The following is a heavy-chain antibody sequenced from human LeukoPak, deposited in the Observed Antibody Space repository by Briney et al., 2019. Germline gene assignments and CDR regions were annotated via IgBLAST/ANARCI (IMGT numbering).Heavy chain of an antibody. CDR2: IIPIFGTA. Sequence: SVKVSCKASGGTFSSYAISWVRQAPGQGLEWMGGIIPIFGTANYAQKFQGRVTITADESTSTAYMELSSLRSEDTAVYYCARFGYYGSGSYYQYNWFDPWGQGTLVTVPS. CDR1: GGTFSSYA. V-gene: IGHV1-69*13. CDR3: ARFGYYGSGSYYQYNWFDP. J-gene: IGHJ5*02. D-gene: IGHD3-10*01.